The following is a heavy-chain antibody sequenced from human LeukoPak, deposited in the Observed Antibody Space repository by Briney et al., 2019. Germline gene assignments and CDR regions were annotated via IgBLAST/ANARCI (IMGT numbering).Heavy chain of an antibody. CDR1: GYTFTSYA. J-gene: IGHJ6*03. CDR2: INTNTGNP. D-gene: IGHD6-19*01. V-gene: IGHV7-4-1*02. Sequence: ASVTVSCKASGYTFTSYAMNWVRQAPGQGLEWMGWINTNTGNPTYAQGFTGRFVFSLDTSVSTAYLQISSLKAEDTAVYYCARVADCYYYYYMDVWGKGTTVTVSS. CDR3: ARVADCYYYYYMDV.